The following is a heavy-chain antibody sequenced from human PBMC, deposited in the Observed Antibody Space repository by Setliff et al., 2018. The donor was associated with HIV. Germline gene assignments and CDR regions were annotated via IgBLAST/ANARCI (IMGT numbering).Heavy chain of an antibody. V-gene: IGHV1-2*06. Sequence: ASVKVSCKASGYTFTAYYAHWVRQAPGQGLEWMGRINPNSGDTIYAQKFQGRVSMTRDTFSSTAYMELSSLRAEDTAVYYCAKEDSSTTSCPFDYWGQGIQVTVSS. CDR2: INPNSGDT. CDR3: AKEDSSTTSCPFDY. CDR1: GYTFTAYY. D-gene: IGHD2-2*01. J-gene: IGHJ4*02.